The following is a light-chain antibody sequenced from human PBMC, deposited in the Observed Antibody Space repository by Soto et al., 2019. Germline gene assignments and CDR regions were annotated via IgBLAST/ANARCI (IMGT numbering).Light chain of an antibody. CDR1: QSVSSY. CDR3: QQYYNWPRT. J-gene: IGKJ5*01. Sequence: EILLTQSPATLSLSPWERATLSCRASQSVSSYLAWYQQKPGQGPRLLFYGASTRATGLPARFSGTGSGTEFTLTINSLQAEDSAVYYCQQYYNWPRTFGQGTRLEIK. CDR2: GAS. V-gene: IGKV3-15*01.